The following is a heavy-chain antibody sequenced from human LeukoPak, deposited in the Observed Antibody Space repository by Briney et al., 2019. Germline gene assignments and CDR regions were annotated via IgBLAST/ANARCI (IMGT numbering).Heavy chain of an antibody. Sequence: GGSLRLSCEAYGFTFGIYWMHWVRQVPGQGLVWVSQINSDETSSTYADSVKGRFTISRDNAKNTLYMQMNSLRAEDTAVYYCARGPVYYYYMDVWGKGTTVTVSS. CDR3: ARGPVYYYYMDV. V-gene: IGHV3-74*01. CDR1: GFTFGIYW. J-gene: IGHJ6*03. CDR2: INSDETSS.